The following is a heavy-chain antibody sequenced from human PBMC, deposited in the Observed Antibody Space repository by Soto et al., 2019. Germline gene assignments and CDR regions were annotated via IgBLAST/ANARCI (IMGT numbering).Heavy chain of an antibody. D-gene: IGHD6-13*01. J-gene: IGHJ5*02. Sequence: VGSLRLSCAASGFTFSSYSMNWVRQAPGKGLEWVSSISSSSSYIYYEDSVKGRFTISRDNAKNSLYLQMNSLRAEDTAVYYSARGHGRMYRSSWPNWFYPRGQGSLFTVSS. V-gene: IGHV3-21*06. CDR3: ARGHGRMYRSSWPNWFYP. CDR2: ISSSSSYI. CDR1: GFTFSSYS.